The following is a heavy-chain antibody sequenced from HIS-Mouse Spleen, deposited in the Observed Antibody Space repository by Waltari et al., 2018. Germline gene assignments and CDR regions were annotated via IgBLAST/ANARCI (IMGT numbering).Heavy chain of an antibody. D-gene: IGHD6-19*01. Sequence: QVQLVESGGGVVQPGRSLRLSCAASGFTFSSYGMHWARPAPGKGLEWVAVISYDGSNKSYADSVKGRFTISRDNSTNTLYLQMNSLRAEDTAVYYCAKASSGWLDYWGQGTLVTVSS. CDR3: AKASSGWLDY. J-gene: IGHJ4*02. V-gene: IGHV3-30*18. CDR1: GFTFSSYG. CDR2: ISYDGSNK.